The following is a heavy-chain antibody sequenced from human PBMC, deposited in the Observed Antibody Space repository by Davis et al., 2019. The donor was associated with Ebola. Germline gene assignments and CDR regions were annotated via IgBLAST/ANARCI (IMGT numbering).Heavy chain of an antibody. CDR1: GFTFSSYS. Sequence: PGGSLRLSCAASGFTFSSYSMNWVRQAPGKGLEWVSYISRSGDTIYYADSVRGRFTISRDNAKKSLYLQMNSLRAEDTAIYYCARDAVPAAQDYWGQGTLVTVSS. CDR2: ISRSGDTI. V-gene: IGHV3-48*01. D-gene: IGHD2-2*01. J-gene: IGHJ4*02. CDR3: ARDAVPAAQDY.